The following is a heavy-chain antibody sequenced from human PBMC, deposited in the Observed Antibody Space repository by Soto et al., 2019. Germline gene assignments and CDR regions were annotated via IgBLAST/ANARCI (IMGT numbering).Heavy chain of an antibody. D-gene: IGHD2-15*01. Sequence: RPPRLSCSASGFAFRGYTLAWARLSPEKGLEWVSAISDSGGSPYYADSVQGRFTISRDNSKNTLFLLMNSLRAEDTATYYCTKARCSGNPCYVPDYWGHGTLVTVSS. CDR2: ISDSGGSP. CDR1: GFAFRGYT. J-gene: IGHJ4*01. CDR3: TKARCSGNPCYVPDY. V-gene: IGHV3-23*01.